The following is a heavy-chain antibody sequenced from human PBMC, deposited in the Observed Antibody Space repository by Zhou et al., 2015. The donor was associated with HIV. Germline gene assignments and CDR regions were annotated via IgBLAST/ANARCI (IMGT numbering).Heavy chain of an antibody. Sequence: QVQLVESGGGVVQPGRSLRLSCAASGFSFSSFVMHWVRQAPGKGLEWVAVMSYDGTTKYYADSVKGRFTISRDNSKNTLYLQTNSLRAEDTAVYYCAKDLGGXWTTITNFDFWGQGTLLTVSS. J-gene: IGHJ4*02. CDR2: MSYDGTTK. D-gene: IGHD5-24*01. V-gene: IGHV3-30*18. CDR3: AKDLGGXWTTITNFDF. CDR1: GFSFSSFV.